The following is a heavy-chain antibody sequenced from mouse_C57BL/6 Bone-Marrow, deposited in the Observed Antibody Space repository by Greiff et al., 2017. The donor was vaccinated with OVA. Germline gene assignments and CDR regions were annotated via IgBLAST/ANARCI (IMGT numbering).Heavy chain of an antibody. CDR3: AREGRDYAMDY. CDR2: IHPNSGST. CDR1: GYTFTSYW. J-gene: IGHJ4*01. Sequence: QVQLQQPGAELVKPGASVKLSCKASGYTFTSYWMHWVKQRPGQGLEWIGMIHPNSGSTNYNEKFKSKATLTVDKSSSTAYMQLSSLTSEDSAVDYCAREGRDYAMDYWGQGTSVTVSS. V-gene: IGHV1-64*01.